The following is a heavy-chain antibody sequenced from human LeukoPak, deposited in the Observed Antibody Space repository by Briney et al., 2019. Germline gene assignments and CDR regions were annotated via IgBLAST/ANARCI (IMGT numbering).Heavy chain of an antibody. J-gene: IGHJ4*02. D-gene: IGHD2-2*01. V-gene: IGHV3-30*18. CDR3: AKDGSDCSNTSCYWLGDFDY. CDR1: GFTFSSYG. Sequence: GRSLRLSCAASGFTFSSYGMHWVRQAPGKGLEWVAVISYDGSNKYYADSVKGRFTISRDNSKNTLYLQMNSLRAEDTAVYYCAKDGSDCSNTSCYWLGDFDYWGQGTLVTVSS. CDR2: ISYDGSNK.